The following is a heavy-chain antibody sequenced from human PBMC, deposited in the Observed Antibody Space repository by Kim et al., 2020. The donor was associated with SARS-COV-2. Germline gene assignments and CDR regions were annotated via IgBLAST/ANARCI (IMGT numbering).Heavy chain of an antibody. CDR2: IIPIFRTA. CDR1: GGSFRTYA. Sequence: SVKVSCKASGGSFRTYAITWVRQAPGQGLEWMGQIIPIFRTANYAQKFQGRFTITADESTSTAHMELSSLSSEDTALYYCARTTNSYGFLNFWGQGTLVTVSA. J-gene: IGHJ4*02. D-gene: IGHD3-16*02. V-gene: IGHV1-69*13. CDR3: ARTTNSYGFLNF.